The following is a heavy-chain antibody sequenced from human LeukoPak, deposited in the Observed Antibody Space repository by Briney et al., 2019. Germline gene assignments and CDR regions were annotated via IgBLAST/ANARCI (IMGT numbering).Heavy chain of an antibody. D-gene: IGHD3-22*01. CDR3: ARGPYYDSSGYYLTEENFDY. Sequence: EASVKVSCKASGYTFTSYAIHWVRQAPGQRLEWMGWINAGNGNTKYSQKFQGRVTITRDTSASTAYMELSSLRSEDTAVYYCARGPYYDSSGYYLTEENFDYWGQGTLVTVSS. V-gene: IGHV1-3*01. CDR2: INAGNGNT. CDR1: GYTFTSYA. J-gene: IGHJ4*02.